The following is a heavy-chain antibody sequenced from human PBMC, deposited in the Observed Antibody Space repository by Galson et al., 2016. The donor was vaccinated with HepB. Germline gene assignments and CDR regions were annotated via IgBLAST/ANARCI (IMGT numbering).Heavy chain of an antibody. V-gene: IGHV3-74*01. D-gene: IGHD1-26*01. CDR3: VRSAVGATNAFDS. J-gene: IGHJ3*02. CDR2: INSDGSRT. Sequence: SLRLSCAASEFTFSSNWMHWVRQAPGKGLVWVSRINSDGSRTDFADSVKGRFTISRDNAKNTLYLQMNGLRAEDTAVYYCVRSAVGATNAFDSWGQGTMVTVSS. CDR1: EFTFSSNW.